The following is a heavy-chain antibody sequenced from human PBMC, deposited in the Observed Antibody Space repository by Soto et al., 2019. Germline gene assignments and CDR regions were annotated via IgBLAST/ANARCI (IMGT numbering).Heavy chain of an antibody. J-gene: IGHJ5*02. D-gene: IGHD3-10*01. CDR1: GGSIGGVGYS. CDR3: ARAQFYSGSGNYNNLMFDA. V-gene: IGHV4-30-2*01. CDR2: MYRSGTF. Sequence: SETLSLTCAVSGGSIGGVGYSWSWIRQPPGGGLEWIGYMYRSGTFLKSPSLKTRLTMSLDMSKNQFSLTLNSMTAADTAVYYCARAQFYSGSGNYNNLMFDAWGQGIQVTVSS.